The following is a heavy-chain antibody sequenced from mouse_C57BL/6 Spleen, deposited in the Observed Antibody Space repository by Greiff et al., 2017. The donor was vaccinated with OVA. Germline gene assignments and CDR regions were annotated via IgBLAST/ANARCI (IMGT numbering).Heavy chain of an antibody. CDR3: AREGVTTAADPYFDY. V-gene: IGHV1-64*01. CDR1: GYTFTSYW. CDR2: IHPNSGST. D-gene: IGHD2-2*01. J-gene: IGHJ2*01. Sequence: VQLQQPGAELVKPGASVKLSCKASGYTFTSYWMHWVKQRPGQGLEWIGMIHPNSGSTNYNEKFKSKATLTVDKSSSTAYMQLSSLTSEDSAVYYCAREGVTTAADPYFDYWGQGTTLTVSS.